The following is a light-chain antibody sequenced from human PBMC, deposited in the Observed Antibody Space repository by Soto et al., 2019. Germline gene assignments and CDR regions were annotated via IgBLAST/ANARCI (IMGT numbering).Light chain of an antibody. CDR2: DVN. CDR1: RSDVGGYNH. V-gene: IGLV2-23*02. Sequence: QSALTQPASVSGSPGQSITISCTGTRSDVGGYNHVSWYQQHPGKAPKLMIYDVNKQPSGVSNHFSGSKSGNTASLTISGLQVEDEADYYCCSYAGSSTWVFGGGTKLTVL. J-gene: IGLJ3*02. CDR3: CSYAGSSTWV.